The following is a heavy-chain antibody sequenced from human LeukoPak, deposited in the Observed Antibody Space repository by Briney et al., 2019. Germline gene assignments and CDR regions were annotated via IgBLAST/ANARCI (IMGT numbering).Heavy chain of an antibody. J-gene: IGHJ4*02. CDR2: IKSKTDGGTT. Sequence: TGGSLRLSCAASGFTFSNAWMSWVRQAPGKGLEWVGRIKSKTDGGTTDYAAPVKARFTISRDDSKNTLYLQMNSLKTEDTAVYYCTTGLDWLLYAVSYWGQGTLVTVSS. D-gene: IGHD3-9*01. V-gene: IGHV3-15*01. CDR3: TTGLDWLLYAVSY. CDR1: GFTFSNAW.